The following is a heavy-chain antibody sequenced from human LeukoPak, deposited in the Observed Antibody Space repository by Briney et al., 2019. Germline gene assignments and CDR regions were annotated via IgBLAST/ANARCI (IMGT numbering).Heavy chain of an antibody. Sequence: GGSLRLSCAASGFTFSSYAMNWVRQTPGRGLEWVSHFSSGGNTEYYADSVRGRFSMSRDNAKNSLYLEMNSLRAEDTAVYYCARDTVNGPFVISLDYWGQGALVTVSS. J-gene: IGHJ4*02. CDR2: FSSGGNTE. CDR3: ARDTVNGPFVISLDY. V-gene: IGHV3-48*03. D-gene: IGHD2-8*01. CDR1: GFTFSSYA.